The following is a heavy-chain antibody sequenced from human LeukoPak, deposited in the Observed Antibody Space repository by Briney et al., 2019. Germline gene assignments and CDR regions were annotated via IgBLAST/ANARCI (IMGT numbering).Heavy chain of an antibody. J-gene: IGHJ5*01. V-gene: IGHV3-23*01. Sequence: GGSLRLSCAASGFTFSSYEMNWLRQPPGKGLEWVSTINANSGTTSYAASVRGRFTISRDNSKNTLYLQVNTLRADDTATYYCAKPISGGLAVTADWFHPWGQGTLVVVSS. CDR1: GFTFSSYE. CDR3: AKPISGGLAVTADWFHP. CDR2: INANSGTT. D-gene: IGHD6-19*01.